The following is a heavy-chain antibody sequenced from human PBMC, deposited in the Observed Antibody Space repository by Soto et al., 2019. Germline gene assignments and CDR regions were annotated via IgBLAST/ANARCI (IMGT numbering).Heavy chain of an antibody. V-gene: IGHV4-39*01. CDR2: IYYSGST. D-gene: IGHD3-10*01. Sequence: SETLSLTCTVSGGSLSSSSYYWGWIRQPPGKGLEWIGSIYYSGSTYYNPSLKSRVTISVDTSKNQFSLKLSSVTAADTAVYYCARLGGSGSKDYYYYMGGWGKGTTVTVSS. J-gene: IGHJ6*03. CDR1: GGSLSSSSYY. CDR3: ARLGGSGSKDYYYYMGG.